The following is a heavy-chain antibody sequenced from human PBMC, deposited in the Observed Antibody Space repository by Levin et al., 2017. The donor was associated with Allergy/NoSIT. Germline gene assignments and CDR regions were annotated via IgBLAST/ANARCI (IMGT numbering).Heavy chain of an antibody. CDR1: GFTFSSYA. CDR2: ISGSGGST. J-gene: IGHJ4*02. Sequence: HSGGSLRLSCAASGFTFSSYAMSWVRQAPGKGLEWVSAISGSGGSTYYADSVKGRFTISRDNSKNTLYLQMNSLRAEDTAVYYCAKDLRRGYSYGLYFDYWGQGTLVTVSS. V-gene: IGHV3-23*01. CDR3: AKDLRRGYSYGLYFDY. D-gene: IGHD5-18*01.